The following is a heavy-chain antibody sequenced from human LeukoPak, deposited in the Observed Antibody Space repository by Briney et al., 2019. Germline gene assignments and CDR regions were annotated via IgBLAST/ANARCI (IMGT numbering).Heavy chain of an antibody. D-gene: IGHD5-12*01. CDR2: ITGSGGST. V-gene: IGHV3-23*01. J-gene: IGHJ4*02. Sequence: QTGGSLRLSCAASGFTFGIYAMTWVRQAPGKGLQWVSAITGSGGSTYYADSVKGRFTISRDNSKNTLYQRMNGLRAEDTAVYYCATLPRGPTGYVGYGGEDYWGQGTLVTVSS. CDR3: ATLPRGPTGYVGYGGEDY. CDR1: GFTFGIYA.